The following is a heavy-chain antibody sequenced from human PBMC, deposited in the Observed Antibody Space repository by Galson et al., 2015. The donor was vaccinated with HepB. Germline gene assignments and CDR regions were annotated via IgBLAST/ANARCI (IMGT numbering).Heavy chain of an antibody. V-gene: IGHV3-48*03. CDR1: GFTFSSYE. J-gene: IGHJ6*02. CDR3: ARDLLYGSGSYYNTYYYGMDV. D-gene: IGHD3-10*01. CDR2: ISSSGSTI. Sequence: SLRLSCAASGFTFSSYEMNWVRQAPGKGLEWVSYISSSGSTIYYADSVKGRFTISRDNAKNSLYLQMNSLRAEDTAVYYCARDLLYGSGSYYNTYYYGMDVWGQGTTVTVSS.